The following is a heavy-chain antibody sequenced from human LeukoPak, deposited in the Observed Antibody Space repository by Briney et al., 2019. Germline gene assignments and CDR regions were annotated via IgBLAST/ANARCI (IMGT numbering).Heavy chain of an antibody. D-gene: IGHD2/OR15-2a*01. CDR1: GYTFTSYD. CDR2: MNPNSGNT. V-gene: IGHV1-8*01. J-gene: IGHJ3*02. CDR3: ARGNRGADAFDI. Sequence: ASVKVSCKAPGYTFTSYDINWVRQATGQGLEWMGWMNPNSGNTGYAQKFQGRVTMTRNTSISTAYMELSSLRSEDTAVYYCARGNRGADAFDIWGQGTMVTVSS.